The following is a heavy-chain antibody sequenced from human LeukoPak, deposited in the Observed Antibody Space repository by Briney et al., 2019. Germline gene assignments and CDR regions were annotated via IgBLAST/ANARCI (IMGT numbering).Heavy chain of an antibody. CDR2: IYSGGST. V-gene: IGHV3-66*02. J-gene: IGHJ4*02. Sequence: GGSLRLSCAAPGFTFSSYAMSWVRQAPGKGLEWVSVIYSGGSTYYADSVKGRFTISRDNSKNTLYLQMNSLRVEDTAVFYCARGFGEPAALTDYWGQGTLVTVSS. D-gene: IGHD3-10*01. CDR1: GFTFSSYA. CDR3: ARGFGEPAALTDY.